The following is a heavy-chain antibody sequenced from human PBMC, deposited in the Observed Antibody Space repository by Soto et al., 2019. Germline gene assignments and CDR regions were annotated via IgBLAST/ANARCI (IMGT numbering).Heavy chain of an antibody. CDR3: ARAGRVVAATPILGNYYYYYMDV. CDR1: GGSISSYY. CDR2: IYYSGST. D-gene: IGHD2-15*01. Sequence: PSETLSLTCTVSGGSISSYYWSWIRQPPEKGLEWIGYIYYSGSTNYNPSLKSRVTISVDTSKNQFSLKLSSVTAADTAVYYCARAGRVVAATPILGNYYYYYMDVWGKGTTVTVSS. J-gene: IGHJ6*03. V-gene: IGHV4-59*01.